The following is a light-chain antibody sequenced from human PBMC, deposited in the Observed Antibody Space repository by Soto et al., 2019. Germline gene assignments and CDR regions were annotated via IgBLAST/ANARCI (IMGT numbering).Light chain of an antibody. CDR2: DAS. CDR3: QQRSSWPPIT. Sequence: EIVLTQSPAILSSSPGERATLSCRSSQSIGNFLAWYQQKPGQTPRLLIFDASNRHDGVPARFSGSGSGTDFTLTIRSLEPEDFAVYYCQQRSSWPPITFGQGTRLEIK. CDR1: QSIGNF. V-gene: IGKV3-11*01. J-gene: IGKJ5*01.